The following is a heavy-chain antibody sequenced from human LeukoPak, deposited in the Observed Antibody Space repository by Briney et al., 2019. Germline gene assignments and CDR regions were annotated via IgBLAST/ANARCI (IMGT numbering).Heavy chain of an antibody. D-gene: IGHD6-19*01. Sequence: GGSLRLSCAASGFTFSRYWMTWVRQAPGKGLEWVSLISGSGGDIRYAGSVRGRFSISRDNSKNTLYLQMNSLRAEDTAVFYCAKLPTTGWYAGGNWFDPWGQGTLVTVSS. CDR2: ISGSGGDI. CDR1: GFTFSRYW. J-gene: IGHJ5*02. CDR3: AKLPTTGWYAGGNWFDP. V-gene: IGHV3-23*01.